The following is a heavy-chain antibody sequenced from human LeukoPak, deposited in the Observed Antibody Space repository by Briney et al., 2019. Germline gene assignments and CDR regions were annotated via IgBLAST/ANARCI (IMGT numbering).Heavy chain of an antibody. J-gene: IGHJ4*02. Sequence: GGSLRLSCAASGFTFSDYAMHWVRQAPGKGLEWVAVISRDGSDKYYPGSVRGRFTISRDNSKNTIYLQMDSLRAEDTAIYYCARDYWWNYDYWGQGTLVTVSS. D-gene: IGHD1-7*01. CDR3: ARDYWWNYDY. CDR1: GFTFSDYA. CDR2: ISRDGSDK. V-gene: IGHV3-30-3*01.